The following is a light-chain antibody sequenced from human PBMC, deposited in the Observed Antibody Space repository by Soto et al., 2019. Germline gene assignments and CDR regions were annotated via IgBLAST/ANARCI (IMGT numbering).Light chain of an antibody. CDR3: QQGDSFPIT. Sequence: DIQMTQSPSSVSASVGDTVTITCRASQSTSSWLAWYQQKPGTVPRLLIYAASSLQDGVTSRFSGSGAGTEFTLAITSLQPEDFGTDYCQQGDSFPITFGQGTRLEIK. CDR2: AAS. CDR1: QSTSSW. V-gene: IGKV1-12*01. J-gene: IGKJ5*01.